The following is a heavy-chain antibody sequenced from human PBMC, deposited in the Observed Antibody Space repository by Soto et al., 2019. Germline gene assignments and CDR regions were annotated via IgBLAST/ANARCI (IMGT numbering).Heavy chain of an antibody. Sequence: QVQLVESGGGLVRPGGSLRLSCEASGFTFRDYYMTWFRQAPGKGLEWLSYIDSSTKYTNYADSVKGRFTISRDNAKNSLYLKMNSLRADDPAVYYCAREYYYTMDVWGQGTMVTVSS. CDR3: AREYYYTMDV. V-gene: IGHV3-11*05. CDR2: IDSSTKYT. CDR1: GFTFRDYY. J-gene: IGHJ6*02.